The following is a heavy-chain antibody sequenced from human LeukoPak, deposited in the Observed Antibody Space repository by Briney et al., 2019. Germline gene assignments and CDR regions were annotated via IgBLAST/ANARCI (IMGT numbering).Heavy chain of an antibody. J-gene: IGHJ6*03. V-gene: IGHV3-7*01. D-gene: IGHD3-9*01. CDR3: ARGHDMDYYYYYYMDV. CDR2: IKQDESEK. CDR1: GFTFSNYW. Sequence: PGGSLRLSCAASGFTFSNYWMSWVRQAPGKGLEWVANIKQDESEKHYVDSVKGRFTISRDNAKNSLYLQMNSLRAEDTAVYYCARGHDMDYYYYYYMDVWGKGTTVTVSS.